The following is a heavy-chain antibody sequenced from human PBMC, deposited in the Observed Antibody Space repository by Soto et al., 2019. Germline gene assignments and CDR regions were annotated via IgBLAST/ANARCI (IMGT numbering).Heavy chain of an antibody. J-gene: IGHJ3*02. CDR2: IYNSGST. D-gene: IGHD2-8*01. Sequence: QVQLQESGPGLVKPSQTLSLTCTVSGGSISSGDYDWSWIRQPPGKGLEWIGYIYNSGSTYYNPSLWRGATISVDTSKTQCSLKLTSVTAADTAVYYCARVPRMVPGAFDIWGQGTMVTVSS. CDR1: GGSISSGDYD. V-gene: IGHV4-30-4*01. CDR3: ARVPRMVPGAFDI.